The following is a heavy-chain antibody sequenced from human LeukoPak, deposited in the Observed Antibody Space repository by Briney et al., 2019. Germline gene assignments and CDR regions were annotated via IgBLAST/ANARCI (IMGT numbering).Heavy chain of an antibody. CDR1: GFIFSNYA. D-gene: IGHD6-6*01. V-gene: IGHV3-30*02. CDR3: AKAIHSSSSGVVDY. CDR2: IRYDGSNK. J-gene: IGHJ4*02. Sequence: GGSLRLSCAASGFIFSNYAMHWVRQAPGKGLEWVTFIRYDGSNKYYAESVKGRFTISRDNSMNTLYLQMNSLRAEDTAVYYCAKAIHSSSSGVVDYWGQGTLVTVSS.